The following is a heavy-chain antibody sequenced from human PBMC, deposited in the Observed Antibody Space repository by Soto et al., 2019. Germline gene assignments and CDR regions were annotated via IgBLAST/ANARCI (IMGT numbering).Heavy chain of an antibody. CDR2: IKSKTDGGTT. D-gene: IGHD4-17*01. Sequence: GGSLRLSCAASGFTFSNAWMSWVRQAPGKGLEWVGRIKSKTDGGTTDYAAPVKGRFTISRDDSKNTLYLQMNSLKTEDTAVYYCTTAPNGDYPWFDYWGQGTLVTVSS. CDR3: TTAPNGDYPWFDY. V-gene: IGHV3-15*01. J-gene: IGHJ4*02. CDR1: GFTFSNAW.